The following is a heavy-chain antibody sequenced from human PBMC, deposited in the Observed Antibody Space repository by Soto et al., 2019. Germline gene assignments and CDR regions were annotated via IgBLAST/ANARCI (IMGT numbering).Heavy chain of an antibody. CDR3: ARDTNSPNYSGSGILGGAFDS. Sequence: PSQTLSLTCDISGDSVSANSAAWNWIRQSPSRGLEWLGRTYYRSKWYYDFALSVKGRISINPDTSKNQFSLHLNSVTPEDTAVYYCARDTNSPNYSGSGILGGAFDSWGQGTLVTVSS. CDR1: GDSVSANSAA. CDR2: TYYRSKWYY. J-gene: IGHJ3*02. D-gene: IGHD3-10*01. V-gene: IGHV6-1*01.